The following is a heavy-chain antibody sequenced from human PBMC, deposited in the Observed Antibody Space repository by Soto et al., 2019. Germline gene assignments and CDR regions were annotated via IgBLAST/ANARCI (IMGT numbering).Heavy chain of an antibody. J-gene: IGHJ3*01. Sequence: PGGSLRLSCAASGFTFSYAWMIWVRQAPGRGLEYVSTISSNGGSTYYADSVKGRFTISRDNSKNTLYLQMSSLRAEDTAIYYSVKGVSYAFDFWGQGTMVTVSS. CDR1: GFTFSYAW. D-gene: IGHD3-16*01. CDR2: ISSNGGST. V-gene: IGHV3-64D*06. CDR3: VKGVSYAFDF.